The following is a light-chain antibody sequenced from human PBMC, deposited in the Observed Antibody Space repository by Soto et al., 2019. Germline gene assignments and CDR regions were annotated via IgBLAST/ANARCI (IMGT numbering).Light chain of an antibody. Sequence: QSALTQPPSASGSPGQSVTISCTGTSSDVGGYNYVSWYQQHPGKAPKLLIHDVSKRPSGVPDRFSGSKSGNAASLTVSGLQAEDEPDYYCGSYAGSKGVVFGGGTKLTVL. CDR2: DVS. CDR3: GSYAGSKGVV. J-gene: IGLJ2*01. CDR1: SSDVGGYNY. V-gene: IGLV2-8*01.